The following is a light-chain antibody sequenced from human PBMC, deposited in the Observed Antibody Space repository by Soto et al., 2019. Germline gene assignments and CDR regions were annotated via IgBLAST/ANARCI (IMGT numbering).Light chain of an antibody. J-gene: IGKJ1*01. CDR2: WAS. Sequence: DIVMTQSPDSLAVSLGERATINCKSSQSVLYSSNNKNYLVWYQQKPGQPPKLLIYWASTRESGVPDRFSGSGSGTDFTLTISSLQADDVAVYYCQQYYSPPLTFGQGTKVEIK. CDR1: QSVLYSSNNKNY. CDR3: QQYYSPPLT. V-gene: IGKV4-1*01.